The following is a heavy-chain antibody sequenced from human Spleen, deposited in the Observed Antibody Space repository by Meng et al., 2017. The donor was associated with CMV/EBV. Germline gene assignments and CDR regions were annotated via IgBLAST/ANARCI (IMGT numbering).Heavy chain of an antibody. J-gene: IGHJ4*02. CDR2: IKQDGSEK. D-gene: IGHD1-7*01. CDR1: GFTFSRNR. CDR3: ARMLELDY. Sequence: GGSLRLSCAVSGFTFSRNRMHWVRQAPGKGLEWVANIKQDGSEKYYVDSVKGRFTISRDNAKNSLYLQMNSLRAEDTAVYYCARMLELDYWGQGTLVTVSS. V-gene: IGHV3-7*01.